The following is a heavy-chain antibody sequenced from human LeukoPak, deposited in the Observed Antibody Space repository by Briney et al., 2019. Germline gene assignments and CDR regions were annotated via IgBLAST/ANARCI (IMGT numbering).Heavy chain of an antibody. CDR1: GYTFTSYG. V-gene: IGHV1-18*01. CDR3: ARDPLGYCSSTSCYGINNWFDP. D-gene: IGHD2-2*01. J-gene: IGHJ5*02. CDR2: ISAYNGNT. Sequence: GASVKVSCKASGYTFTSYGISWVRQAPGQGLEWMGLISAYNGNTNYAQKLQGRVTMTTDTSTSTAYMELRSLRSDDTAVYYCARDPLGYCSSTSCYGINNWFDPWGQGTLVTVSS.